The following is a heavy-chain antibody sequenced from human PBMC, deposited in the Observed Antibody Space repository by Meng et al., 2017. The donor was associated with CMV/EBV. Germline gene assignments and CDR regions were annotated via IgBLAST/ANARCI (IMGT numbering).Heavy chain of an antibody. CDR1: GGTFSSYA. CDR2: IIPILGIA. Sequence: SVKVSCKASGGTFSSYAISWVRQAPGQGLEWMGGIIPILGIANYAQKFQGRVTITADKSTSTAYMELSSLRSEDTAVYYCASNLRQPWLRRYYYYGMDVWGQGTTVTVSS. CDR3: ASNLRQPWLRRYYYYGMDV. J-gene: IGHJ6*02. V-gene: IGHV1-69*10. D-gene: IGHD5-18*01.